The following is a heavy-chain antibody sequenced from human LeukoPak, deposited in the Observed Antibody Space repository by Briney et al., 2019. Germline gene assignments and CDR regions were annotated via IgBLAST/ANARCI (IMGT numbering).Heavy chain of an antibody. D-gene: IGHD3-10*01. J-gene: IGHJ4*02. CDR3: ARAQLLWFGNFDY. CDR2: IYHSGST. CDR1: GYSISSGYY. Sequence: PSETLSLTCTVSGYSISSGYYWGWIRQPPGKGLEWIGSIYHSGSTYYNPSLKSRVTISVDTSKNQFSLKLSSVTAADTAVYYCARAQLLWFGNFDYWGQGTLVTVSS. V-gene: IGHV4-38-2*02.